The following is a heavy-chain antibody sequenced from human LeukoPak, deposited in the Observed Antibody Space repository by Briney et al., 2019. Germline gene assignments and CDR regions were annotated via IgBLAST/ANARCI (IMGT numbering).Heavy chain of an antibody. J-gene: IGHJ5*02. CDR1: GFTVSSNY. D-gene: IGHD3-10*01. CDR2: IYSGGTT. CDR3: ARAITYFYGSVTYDWFDP. V-gene: IGHV3-66*01. Sequence: GGSLRLSCAASGFTVSSNYMTWVRQAPGKGLEWVSVIYSGGTTYYADSVKGRFTISRDNSKNTLYLQMNSLRAEDTAMYYCARAITYFYGSVTYDWFDPWGQGTLVTVSS.